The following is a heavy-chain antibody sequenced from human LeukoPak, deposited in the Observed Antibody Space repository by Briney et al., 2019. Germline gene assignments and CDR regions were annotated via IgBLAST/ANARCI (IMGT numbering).Heavy chain of an antibody. J-gene: IGHJ4*02. V-gene: IGHV3-13*01. CDR1: GFTFSSYD. CDR3: ARVGYYYDSSGYEISYYFDY. CDR2: IGTAGDT. Sequence: GGSLRLSCAASGFTFSSYDMHWVHQATGKGLEWVSAIGTAGDTYYPGSVKGRFTISRENAKNSLYLQMNSLRAGDTAVYYCARVGYYYDSSGYEISYYFDYWGQGTLVTVSS. D-gene: IGHD3-22*01.